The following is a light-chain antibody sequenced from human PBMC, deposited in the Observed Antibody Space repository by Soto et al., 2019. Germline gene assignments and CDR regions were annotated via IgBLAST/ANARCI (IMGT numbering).Light chain of an antibody. J-gene: IGKJ3*01. V-gene: IGKV3-20*01. Sequence: EIVLTQSPGTLSLSPGERATLSRRASQSVSSSYLAWYQQKPGQAPRLLIYGASSRAAGIPDRFSGSGSGTDSTLTISRLEPEDFAVYYCQQYGNSPGTFGPGTKVDI. CDR2: GAS. CDR3: QQYGNSPGT. CDR1: QSVSSSY.